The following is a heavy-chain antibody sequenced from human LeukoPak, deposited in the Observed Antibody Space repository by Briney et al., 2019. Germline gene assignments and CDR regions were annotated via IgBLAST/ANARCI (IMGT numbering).Heavy chain of an antibody. J-gene: IGHJ4*02. CDR2: INQDGSEK. V-gene: IGHV3-7*05. CDR1: KFTFSVYW. Sequence: GGSLRLSCAASKFTFSVYWMSWVRQAPGKGLEWVANINQDGSEKYYVDSVKGRFSISRDNAKSSLFLQMNSLRDEDTAVYFCARSHRSFASGSGDYWGQGTLVTVSS. D-gene: IGHD3-10*01. CDR3: ARSHRSFASGSGDY.